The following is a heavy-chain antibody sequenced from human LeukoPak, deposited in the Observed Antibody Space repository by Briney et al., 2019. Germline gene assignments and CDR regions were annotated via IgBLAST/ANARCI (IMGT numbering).Heavy chain of an antibody. CDR3: ARAGSEKAFDI. CDR1: GYTFTAHY. D-gene: IGHD3-10*01. V-gene: IGHV1-2*02. J-gene: IGHJ3*02. Sequence: ASVKVSCKTSGYTFTAHYMHWVRQAPGQGLEWMGWINPNSGGTNYAQKFQGRVTMTRDTSISTAYMELSRLRSDDTAVYYCARAGSEKAFDIWGQGTMVTVSS. CDR2: INPNSGGT.